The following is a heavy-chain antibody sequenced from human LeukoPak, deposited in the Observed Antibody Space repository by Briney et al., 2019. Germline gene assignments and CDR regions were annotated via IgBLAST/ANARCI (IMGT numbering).Heavy chain of an antibody. CDR1: VYTFTGYY. Sequence: ASVKVSCKASVYTFTGYYMHWVRQAPGQGLEWMGWINPNSGGTNYAQKFQGRVTMTRDTSISTADMELSRLRSDDRAVYYCARDLKRYCTNGVCFPMAWGQETLVTVSS. CDR3: ARDLKRYCTNGVCFPMA. V-gene: IGHV1-2*02. CDR2: INPNSGGT. D-gene: IGHD2-8*01. J-gene: IGHJ5*02.